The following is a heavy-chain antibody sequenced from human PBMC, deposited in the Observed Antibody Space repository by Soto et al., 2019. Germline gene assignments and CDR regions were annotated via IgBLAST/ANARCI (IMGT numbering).Heavy chain of an antibody. D-gene: IGHD6-13*01. Sequence: HGESLKISCKGSGYSFTSYWISWLRQMPGKGLEWMGRIDPSDSYTNYSPSFQGHVTISADKSINTAYLQWSSLKASDTAMYYCARHFTITEQQLVEWGQGTLVTVSS. V-gene: IGHV5-10-1*01. CDR3: ARHFTITEQQLVE. CDR2: IDPSDSYT. CDR1: GYSFTSYW. J-gene: IGHJ4*02.